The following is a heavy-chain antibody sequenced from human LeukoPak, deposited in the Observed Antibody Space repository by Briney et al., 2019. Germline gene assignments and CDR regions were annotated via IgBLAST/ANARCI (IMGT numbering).Heavy chain of an antibody. CDR3: ARVTTVTTD. V-gene: IGHV3-23*01. Sequence: GGSLRLSCAASGFTFSSYAMSWVRQAPGKGLEWVSAISGSGGSTYYADSVKGRFTISRDNSKNTLYLQMHRLRAEATAVYYCARVTTVTTDWGQGTLVTVSS. J-gene: IGHJ4*02. D-gene: IGHD4-17*01. CDR2: ISGSGGST. CDR1: GFTFSSYA.